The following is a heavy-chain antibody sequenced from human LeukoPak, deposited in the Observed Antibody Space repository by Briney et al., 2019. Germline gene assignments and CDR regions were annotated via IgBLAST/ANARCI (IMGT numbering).Heavy chain of an antibody. V-gene: IGHV4-30-4*08. CDR2: IYYSGNT. CDR3: ARGSGYVRGDFDY. D-gene: IGHD5-12*01. CDR1: GGSISSGNYF. J-gene: IGHJ4*02. Sequence: SQTLSLTCTVSGGSISSGNYFWSWIRQHPGKGLEWIGYIYYSGNTHYNPSLKSRVTMSVDTSTNQFSLRLSSVTAADTAVYYCARGSGYVRGDFDYWGQGTLVTVSS.